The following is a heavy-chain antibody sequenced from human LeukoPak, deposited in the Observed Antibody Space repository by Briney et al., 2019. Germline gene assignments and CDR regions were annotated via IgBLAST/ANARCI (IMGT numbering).Heavy chain of an antibody. D-gene: IGHD1-26*01. J-gene: IGHJ4*02. Sequence: PSETLSLTCTVSGGSISSSSYYWGWIRQPPGKGLEWIGSIYYSGSTYYNPSLKSRVTISVDTSKNQFSLKLSSVTAADTAVYYCARGTGSRYWGQGTLVTVSS. V-gene: IGHV4-39*07. CDR1: GGSISSSSYY. CDR3: ARGTGSRY. CDR2: IYYSGST.